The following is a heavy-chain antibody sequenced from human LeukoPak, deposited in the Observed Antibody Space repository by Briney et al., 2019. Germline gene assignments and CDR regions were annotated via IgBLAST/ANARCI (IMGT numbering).Heavy chain of an antibody. Sequence: SETLSLTCTVSSYSITSGYYWGWVRQPPGKGLEWIGSIYHSGSTYYNTSLKSRVTISVDTSKNQFSLNLNSVTAADTAVYYCARVPHGETIFGVVLYWFDPWGQGTLVTVFS. D-gene: IGHD3-3*01. CDR2: IYHSGST. J-gene: IGHJ5*02. V-gene: IGHV4-38-2*02. CDR3: ARVPHGETIFGVVLYWFDP. CDR1: SYSITSGYY.